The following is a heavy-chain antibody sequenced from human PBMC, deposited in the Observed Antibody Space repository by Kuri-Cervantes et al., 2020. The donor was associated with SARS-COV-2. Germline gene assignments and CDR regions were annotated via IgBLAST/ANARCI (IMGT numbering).Heavy chain of an antibody. V-gene: IGHV4-39*07. J-gene: IGHJ4*02. D-gene: IGHD6-6*01. Sequence: SETLSLTCTVSGGSISSSSYYWGWIRQPPGKGLEWIGSIYYSGSTNYNPSLKSRVTISVDTSKNQFSLKLSSVTAADTAVYYCARARIAARNFDYWGQGTLVTVSS. CDR3: ARARIAARNFDY. CDR1: GGSISSSSYY. CDR2: IYYSGST.